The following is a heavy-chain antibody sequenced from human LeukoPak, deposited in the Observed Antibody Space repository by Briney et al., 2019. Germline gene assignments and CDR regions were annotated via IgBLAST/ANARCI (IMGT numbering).Heavy chain of an antibody. V-gene: IGHV3-7*04. D-gene: IGHD6-13*01. CDR2: INQDGSEK. Sequence: PGRSLRLSCAASGFTFSSYGMHWVRQAPGKGLEWVANINQDGSEKYYVDSVKGRFTISRDNAKNSLYLQMNSLRAEDTAVYYCARPYSSSEAFDIWGQGTMVTVSS. CDR3: ARPYSSSEAFDI. CDR1: GFTFSSYG. J-gene: IGHJ3*02.